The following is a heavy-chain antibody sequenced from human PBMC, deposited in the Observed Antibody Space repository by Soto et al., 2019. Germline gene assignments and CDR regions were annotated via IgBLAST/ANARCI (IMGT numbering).Heavy chain of an antibody. CDR3: ARGYYDILTGLDAFDI. D-gene: IGHD3-9*01. Sequence: GGSLRLSCAASGFTFSSYAMHWVRQAPGKGLEYVSAISSNGGSTYYANSVKGRFTISRDNSKNTLYLQMGSLRAEDMAVYYCARGYYDILTGLDAFDIWGQGTMVTVSS. J-gene: IGHJ3*02. CDR1: GFTFSSYA. V-gene: IGHV3-64*01. CDR2: ISSNGGST.